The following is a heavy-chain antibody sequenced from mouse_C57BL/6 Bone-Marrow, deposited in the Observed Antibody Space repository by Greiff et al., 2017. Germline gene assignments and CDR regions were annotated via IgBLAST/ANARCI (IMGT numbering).Heavy chain of an antibody. CDR1: GFNIKDDY. J-gene: IGHJ2*01. Sequence: VQLQQSGAELVRPGASVKLSCTASGFNIKDDYMHWVKQRPEQGLEWIGWIDPENGDTEYASKFQGKATITADTSSNTAYLQLSSLTSEDTAVCYCTTLYDYDFDYWGQGTTLTVSS. CDR2: IDPENGDT. V-gene: IGHV14-4*01. CDR3: TTLYDYDFDY. D-gene: IGHD2-4*01.